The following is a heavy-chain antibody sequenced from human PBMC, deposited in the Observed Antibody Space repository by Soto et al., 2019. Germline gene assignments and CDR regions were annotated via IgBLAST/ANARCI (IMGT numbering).Heavy chain of an antibody. Sequence: EVHLVESGGDLVQPGGSLRLSCAASGFTFSTYSMNWVRLAPGKGLEWISYISSGSTTIYYADSVRGRFTISRDNAKNSLYLQMNSLRAEYTAVYYCAREPYCSGGSCYSFSREYYYYMDVWGKGTTVTVSS. V-gene: IGHV3-48*01. CDR3: AREPYCSGGSCYSFSREYYYYMDV. CDR1: GFTFSTYS. D-gene: IGHD2-15*01. J-gene: IGHJ6*03. CDR2: ISSGSTTI.